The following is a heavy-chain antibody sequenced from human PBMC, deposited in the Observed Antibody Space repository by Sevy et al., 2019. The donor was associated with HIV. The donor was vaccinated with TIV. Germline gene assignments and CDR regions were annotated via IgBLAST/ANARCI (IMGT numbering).Heavy chain of an antibody. J-gene: IGHJ6*02. CDR1: GFTFSSYG. D-gene: IGHD5-18*01. Sequence: GGSLRLSCAASGFTFSSYGMHWVRQAPGKGLEWVAFIRYDGSNKYYADSVKGRFTISRDNSKNTLYLQMNSLRAEDTAVYYSAKELDTAMVTIYYYYGMDVWGQGTTVTVSS. V-gene: IGHV3-30*02. CDR2: IRYDGSNK. CDR3: AKELDTAMVTIYYYYGMDV.